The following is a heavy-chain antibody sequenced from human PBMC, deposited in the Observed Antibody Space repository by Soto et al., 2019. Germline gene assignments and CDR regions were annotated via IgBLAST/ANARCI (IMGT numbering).Heavy chain of an antibody. CDR3: ARGGGEGYDSSGYYPGALFY. J-gene: IGHJ4*02. D-gene: IGHD3-22*01. CDR2: IYYSGST. Sequence: SETLSLTCTVSGGSISSYYWSWIRQPPGKGLEWIGYIYYSGSTNYNPSLKSRVTISVDTSKNQFSLKLSSVTAADTAVYYCARGGGEGYDSSGYYPGALFYLGQGTLVTVSS. V-gene: IGHV4-59*01. CDR1: GGSISSYY.